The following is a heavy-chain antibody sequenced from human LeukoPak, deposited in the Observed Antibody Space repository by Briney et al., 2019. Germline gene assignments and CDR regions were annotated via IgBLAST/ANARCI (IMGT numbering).Heavy chain of an antibody. D-gene: IGHD2-2*01. J-gene: IGHJ6*03. CDR1: GGSISSSSYY. CDR3: ARQASYCSSTSCYSGRNYYYYYYMDV. Sequence: SETLSLTCTVSGGSISSSSYYWGWIRPPPGKGLEWIGSIYYIGSTYYNLSLKSRLTISVDTSKNQFSLKLSSVTAADTAVYYCARQASYCSSTSCYSGRNYYYYYYMDVWGKGTTVTVSS. V-gene: IGHV4-39*01. CDR2: IYYIGST.